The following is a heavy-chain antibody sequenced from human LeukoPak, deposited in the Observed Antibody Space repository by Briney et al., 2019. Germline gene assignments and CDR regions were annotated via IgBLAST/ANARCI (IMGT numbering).Heavy chain of an antibody. V-gene: IGHV3-30-3*01. CDR1: GFTFSSYA. CDR3: ARVLVVPAAPDYYYGMDV. Sequence: GGSLRLSCAASGFTFSSYAMHWVRQAPGKGLEWVAVISYDGSNKYYADSVKGLFTISRDNSKNTLYLQMNSLRAEDTAVYYCARVLVVPAAPDYYYGMDVWGQGTTVTVSS. CDR2: ISYDGSNK. J-gene: IGHJ6*02. D-gene: IGHD2-2*01.